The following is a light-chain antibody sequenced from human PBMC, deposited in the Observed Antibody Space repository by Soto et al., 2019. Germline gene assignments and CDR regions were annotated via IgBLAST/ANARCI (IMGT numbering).Light chain of an antibody. Sequence: QSVLTLPPSVPGAPGQTVTISCTGSGSNIGAGYGVQWYQQLPGTAPRLLIYGSDDRPSGVPDRFSASVSGNSASLAITGLQTEDEAVYYCQSYDSNLSEVFGPGTKVTVL. V-gene: IGLV1-40*01. CDR3: QSYDSNLSEV. CDR2: GSD. CDR1: GSNIGAGYG. J-gene: IGLJ1*01.